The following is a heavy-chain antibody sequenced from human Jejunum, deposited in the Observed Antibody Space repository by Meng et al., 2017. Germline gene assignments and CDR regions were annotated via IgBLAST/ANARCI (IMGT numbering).Heavy chain of an antibody. CDR3: AKKGATTADFDC. CDR1: GFTFSSFA. Sequence: VQLLESGGGLVQPGGSLRLSCAASGFTFSSFAMIWVRQAPGKGLEWVSVISGSGDSTYYADSVKGRFTISRDNSKNTLYLQLNSLRAEDTALYYCAKKGATTADFDCWGQGTLVTVSS. J-gene: IGHJ4*02. CDR2: ISGSGDST. V-gene: IGHV3-23*01. D-gene: IGHD1-26*01.